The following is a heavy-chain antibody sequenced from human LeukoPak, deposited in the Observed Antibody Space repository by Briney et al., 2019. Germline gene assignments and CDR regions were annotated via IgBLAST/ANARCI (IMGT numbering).Heavy chain of an antibody. CDR1: GFTFSDYY. Sequence: SGGSLRLSCAASGFTFSDYYMSWLRQAPGKGLEWVSYISSSGSTIYYADSVKGRFTISTDNAKNSLYLQMNSLRAEDTAVYYCARVRMDYGSGSPADYWGQGTLVTVSS. CDR2: ISSSGSTI. D-gene: IGHD3-10*01. CDR3: ARVRMDYGSGSPADY. V-gene: IGHV3-11*01. J-gene: IGHJ4*02.